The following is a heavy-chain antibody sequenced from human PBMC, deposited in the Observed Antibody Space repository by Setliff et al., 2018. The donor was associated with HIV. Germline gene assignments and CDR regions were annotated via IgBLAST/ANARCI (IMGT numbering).Heavy chain of an antibody. CDR1: RGSFSHYY. CDR3: AGMFFYGSGSKSDFDY. CDR2: INQERTT. J-gene: IGHJ4*02. V-gene: IGHV4-34*01. Sequence: SETLSLTCAVYRGSFSHYYWTWIRQSPGKGLEWIAEINQERTTFYNPSLKSRVTTSIDTSQNQFSLRLSSVTVADTAVYYCAGMFFYGSGSKSDFDYWGQGTLVTVPQ. D-gene: IGHD3-10*01.